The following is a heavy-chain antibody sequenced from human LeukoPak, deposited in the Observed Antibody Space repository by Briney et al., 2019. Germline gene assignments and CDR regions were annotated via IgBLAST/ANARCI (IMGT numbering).Heavy chain of an antibody. CDR2: INPNSGGT. V-gene: IGHV1-2*02. CDR1: GYTFTTYD. Sequence: ASVKVSCKASGYTFTTYDINWVRQATGQGLEWMGWINPNSGGTNYAQKFQGRVTMTRDTSISTAYMELSRLRSDDTAVYYCAASGSSYFDYWGQGTLVTVSS. CDR3: AASGSSYFDY. D-gene: IGHD1-26*01. J-gene: IGHJ4*02.